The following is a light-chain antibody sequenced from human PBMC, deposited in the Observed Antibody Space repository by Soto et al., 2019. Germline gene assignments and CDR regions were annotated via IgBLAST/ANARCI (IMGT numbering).Light chain of an antibody. CDR1: SSDVGSYNL. V-gene: IGLV2-23*03. CDR3: CSYTGSSTFRV. CDR2: EGS. Sequence: QSALTQPASVSGSPGQSITISCTGTSSDVGSYNLVSWYQQHPGKAPKLMIYEGSKRPSGVSNRFSGSKSGNRASLTISGLQAEDEAHYYCCSYTGSSTFRVIGTGTKVTGL. J-gene: IGLJ1*01.